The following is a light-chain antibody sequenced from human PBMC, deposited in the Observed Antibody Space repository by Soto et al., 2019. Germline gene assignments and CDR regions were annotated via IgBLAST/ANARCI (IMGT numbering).Light chain of an antibody. V-gene: IGLV1-40*01. CDR2: GNS. CDR3: QSYDSSLSGVV. J-gene: IGLJ2*01. CDR1: SSNIGAGYD. Sequence: QPVLTQPPSVSEAPGQRVTISCTGSSSNIGAGYDVHWYQQLPGTAPKLLIYGNSNRPSGVPDRFSGSKSGTSASLAITGLQAEDEADYYCQSYDSSLSGVVFGGGTQLTVL.